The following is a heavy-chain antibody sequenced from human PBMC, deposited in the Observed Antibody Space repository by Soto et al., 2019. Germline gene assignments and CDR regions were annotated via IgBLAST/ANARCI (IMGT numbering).Heavy chain of an antibody. Sequence: SETLSLTCAVYGGSFSGYYWSWIRQPPGEGLEWIGEINHSGTTKYNPSLKSRVTISVDTSKNQFSLKLSSVTAADTAVYYCASPSRFDSSGYYFDSWGQGXQVTVSS. V-gene: IGHV4-34*01. CDR1: GGSFSGYY. D-gene: IGHD3-22*01. CDR3: ASPSRFDSSGYYFDS. CDR2: INHSGTT. J-gene: IGHJ4*02.